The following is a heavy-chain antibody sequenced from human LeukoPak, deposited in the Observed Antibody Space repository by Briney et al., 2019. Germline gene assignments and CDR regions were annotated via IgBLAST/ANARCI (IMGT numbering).Heavy chain of an antibody. CDR3: ARGFTTNYYYMDV. CDR2: INHSGST. Sequence: SETLSLTCAVYGGSFSGYYWSWIRQPPGKGLEWIGEINHSGSTNYNPSLKSRVTMSVDRSKNQFSLKLSSVTAADTAVYYCARGFTTNYYYMDVWGKGTTVTVSS. J-gene: IGHJ6*03. D-gene: IGHD1-1*01. CDR1: GGSFSGYY. V-gene: IGHV4-34*01.